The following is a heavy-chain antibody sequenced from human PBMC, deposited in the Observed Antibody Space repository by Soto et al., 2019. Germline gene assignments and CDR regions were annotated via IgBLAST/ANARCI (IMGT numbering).Heavy chain of an antibody. V-gene: IGHV3-74*01. J-gene: IGHJ4*02. CDR1: GFTFSSYW. CDR2: INSDGSST. D-gene: IGHD3-10*01. CDR3: ASYNPVYYYGSGSYWGY. Sequence: GGSLRLSCAASGFTFSSYWMHWVRQAPGKGLVWVSRINSDGSSTSYADSVKGRFTISRDNAKNTLYLQMNSLRAEDTAVYYCASYNPVYYYGSGSYWGYWGQGTLVTVSS.